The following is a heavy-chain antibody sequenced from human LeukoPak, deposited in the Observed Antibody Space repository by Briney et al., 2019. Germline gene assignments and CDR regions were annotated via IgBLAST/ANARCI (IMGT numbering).Heavy chain of an antibody. CDR1: GGSIISYS. CDR3: ARSYRHYCSGGSRYSYYFDY. CDR2: ISNSGST. Sequence: SETLSLTCSVSGGSIISYSWSWIRQPPGKGLEWIGYISNSGSTNYNPSLKSRVTISVDTSKNQFSLKLSSVTAADTAVYYCARSYRHYCSGGSRYSYYFDYWGQGTLVTVSS. D-gene: IGHD2-15*01. J-gene: IGHJ4*02. V-gene: IGHV4-59*01.